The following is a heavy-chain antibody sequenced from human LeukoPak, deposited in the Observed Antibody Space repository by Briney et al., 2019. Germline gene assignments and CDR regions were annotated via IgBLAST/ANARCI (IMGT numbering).Heavy chain of an antibody. CDR3: ARVKSFYFGSGSYYYFDY. J-gene: IGHJ4*02. Sequence: SGTLSLTCAVSGGSISSSNWWSWVRQPPGKGLEWIGEIYHSGSTNYNPSLKSRVTISVDKSKNQFSLKLSSVTAADTAVYYCARVKSFYFGSGSYYYFDYWGQGTLVTVSS. CDR1: GGSISSSNW. CDR2: IYHSGST. D-gene: IGHD3-10*01. V-gene: IGHV4-4*02.